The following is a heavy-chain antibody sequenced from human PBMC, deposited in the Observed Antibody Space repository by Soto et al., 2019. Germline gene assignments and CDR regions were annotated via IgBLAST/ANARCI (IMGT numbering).Heavy chain of an antibody. CDR1: GSTLSSYT. V-gene: IGHV1-69*02. J-gene: IGHJ3*02. D-gene: IGHD2-21*02. Sequence: SVPVSCKASGSTLSSYTISWVPQTPPQALEWMGRIIPILGIANYAQKFQGRVTITADKSTSTAYMELSSLRSEDKGVYYCARGLYCGGDCYYPWDAFDIWGQGTMVTVSS. CDR2: IIPILGIA. CDR3: ARGLYCGGDCYYPWDAFDI.